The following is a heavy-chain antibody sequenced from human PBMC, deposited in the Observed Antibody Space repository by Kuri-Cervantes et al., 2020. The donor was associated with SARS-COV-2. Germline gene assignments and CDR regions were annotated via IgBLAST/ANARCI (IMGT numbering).Heavy chain of an antibody. CDR3: ARLVAAAGTGAGALDI. J-gene: IGHJ3*02. Sequence: KVSCKGSGYSFTSYWIGWVRQMPGKGLEWMGIIYPGDFDTRYSPSFQGQVTISADKSISTAYLQWSSLKASDTAMYYCARLVAAAGTGAGALDIWGQGTMVTVSS. V-gene: IGHV5-51*01. CDR1: GYSFTSYW. CDR2: IYPGDFDT. D-gene: IGHD6-13*01.